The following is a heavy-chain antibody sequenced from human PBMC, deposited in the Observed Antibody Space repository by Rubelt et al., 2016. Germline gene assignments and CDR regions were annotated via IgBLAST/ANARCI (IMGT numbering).Heavy chain of an antibody. V-gene: IGHV4-39*07. D-gene: IGHD5-12*01. CDR1: GGSISSSSYY. J-gene: IGHJ4*02. CDR3: WREGSVRGYVGYDY. Sequence: QLQLQESGPGLVKPSETLSLTCTVSGGSISSSSYYWGWIRQPPGRGLEWIGSIYYSGSTYYNPSLRIGFTVSVDAAKTQCSLKLGSVTADDTAVYYCWREGSVRGYVGYDYGALGTLVTVSS. CDR2: IYYSGST.